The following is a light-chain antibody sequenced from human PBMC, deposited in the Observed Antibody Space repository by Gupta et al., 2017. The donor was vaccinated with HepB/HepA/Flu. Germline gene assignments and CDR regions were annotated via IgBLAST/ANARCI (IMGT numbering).Light chain of an antibody. J-gene: IGLJ2*01. CDR2: GKN. Sequence: SSELTQDPAVSVALGQTVRITCQGDSLRSYYASWYQQKPGQAPVLVIYGKNNRPSGIPDRFSGSSSGTTASLNINGAQAEDEADYYCNYRDSSSNHWVFGGGTKLTVL. CDR3: NYRDSSSNHWV. V-gene: IGLV3-19*01. CDR1: SLRSYY.